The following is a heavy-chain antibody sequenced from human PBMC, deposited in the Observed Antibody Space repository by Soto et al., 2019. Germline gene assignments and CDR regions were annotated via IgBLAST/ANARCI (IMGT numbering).Heavy chain of an antibody. CDR1: GFNFSTYW. V-gene: IGHV3-74*01. CDR3: TRDGGGRYYGGFDN. CDR2: INSDGTIT. J-gene: IGHJ4*02. D-gene: IGHD3-10*01. Sequence: EVQLVESGGGLVQPGGSLRLSCAPSGFNFSTYWVHWVRQAPGKGVVWVSRINSDGTITDYADSVKGRFTISRDKAKKTVYLEMNSLRVDDTAVYYCTRDGGGRYYGGFDNWGQGTLVTVSS.